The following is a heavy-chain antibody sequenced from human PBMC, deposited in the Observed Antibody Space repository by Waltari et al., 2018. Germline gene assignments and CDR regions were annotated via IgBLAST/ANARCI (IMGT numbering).Heavy chain of an antibody. CDR3: ARDHLVNSSPKWGYIDY. J-gene: IGHJ4*02. CDR1: GGSISSSSYY. CDR2: IYYSWST. D-gene: IGHD6-13*01. V-gene: IGHV4-39*07. Sequence: QLQLQESGPGLVKPSETLSLTCTVSGGSISSSSYYWGWIRQPPGKGLEWIGSIYYSWSTYYNPSLKSRVTISVDTSKNQFSLKLSSVTAADTAVYYCARDHLVNSSPKWGYIDYWGQGTLVTVSS.